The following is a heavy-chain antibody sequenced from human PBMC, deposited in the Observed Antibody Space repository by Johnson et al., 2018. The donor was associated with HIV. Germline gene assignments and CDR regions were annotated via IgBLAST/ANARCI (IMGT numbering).Heavy chain of an antibody. CDR2: ISYDGSNK. D-gene: IGHD6-13*01. CDR1: GFSFSGSA. V-gene: IGHV3-30-3*01. J-gene: IGHJ3*02. CDR3: ARDRGSSWPYDAFDI. Sequence: QVQLVESGGGVVQPGRSLRLSCAASGFSFSGSAMHWVRQAPGKGLEWVAGISYDGSNKYYADSVKGRFTISRHNSKTTLYLQMNSRRAEDTAVYYCARDRGSSWPYDAFDIWGQGTMVTVSS.